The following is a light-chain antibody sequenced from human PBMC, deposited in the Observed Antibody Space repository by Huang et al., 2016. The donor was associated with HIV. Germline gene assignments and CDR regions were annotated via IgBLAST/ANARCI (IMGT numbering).Light chain of an antibody. Sequence: VMTQSPASLSVSPGERVTLSCRARQTVIKNLAWYQQRPGQPPRLLVYGASVRAAGVPDRFSGSGSGTDFTLTITSLQSEDFAIYYCQQYNRWPPLTFGRGTKVETK. CDR3: QQYNRWPPLT. J-gene: IGKJ4*01. CDR2: GAS. V-gene: IGKV3-15*01. CDR1: QTVIKN.